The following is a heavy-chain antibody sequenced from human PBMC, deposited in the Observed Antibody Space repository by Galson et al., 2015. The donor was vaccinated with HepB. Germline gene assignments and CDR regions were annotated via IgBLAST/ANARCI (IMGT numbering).Heavy chain of an antibody. CDR1: GLTVSSTS. Sequence: SLRLSCAASGLTVSSTSMTCVRQAPWKGLVSVACLSSDGVTYYPAPVKGRFTLSRDTSKNHLYLQMNNLRGEDTAVYFCARDRATFSCDSGGFCGYYGLDVWGQGITVAVSS. CDR3: ARDRATFSCDSGGFCGYYGLDV. V-gene: IGHV3-66*01. D-gene: IGHD2-15*01. J-gene: IGHJ6*02. CDR2: LSSDGVT.